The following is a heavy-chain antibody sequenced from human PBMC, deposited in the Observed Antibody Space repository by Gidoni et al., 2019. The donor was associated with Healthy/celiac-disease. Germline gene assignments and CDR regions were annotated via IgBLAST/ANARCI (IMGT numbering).Heavy chain of an antibody. J-gene: IGHJ4*02. CDR1: GGTFSSYA. D-gene: IGHD3-22*01. V-gene: IGHV1-69*01. CDR2: IIPIFGTA. CDR3: ARDRGNFGDSSGYYPSDY. Sequence: QVQLVQSGAEVKKPGSSVKVSCKASGGTFSSYAISWVRQAPGQGLEWMGGIIPIFGTANYAQKFQGRVTITADESTSTAYMELSSLRSEDTAVYYCARDRGNFGDSSGYYPSDYWGQGTLVTVSS.